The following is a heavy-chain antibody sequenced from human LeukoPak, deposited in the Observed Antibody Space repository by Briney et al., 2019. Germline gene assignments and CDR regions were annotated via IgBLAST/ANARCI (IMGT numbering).Heavy chain of an antibody. J-gene: IGHJ5*02. CDR1: GFTFSSYA. CDR2: ISYDGSNK. V-gene: IGHV3-30-3*01. D-gene: IGHD2-2*01. Sequence: PGGSLRLSCAASGFTFSSYAMHWVRQAPGKGLEWVAVISYDGSNKYYADSVKGRFTISRDNSKSTLYLQMNSLRAEDTAVYYCARDRIYCSSTSCYSRNLRANWFDPWGQGTLVTVSS. CDR3: ARDRIYCSSTSCYSRNLRANWFDP.